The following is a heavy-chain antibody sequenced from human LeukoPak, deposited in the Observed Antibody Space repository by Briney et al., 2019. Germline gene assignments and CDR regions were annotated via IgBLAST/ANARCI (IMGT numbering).Heavy chain of an antibody. J-gene: IGHJ4*02. V-gene: IGHV3-64D*09. Sequence: GGSLRLSCSVSGFTFSSYAMHWVRQAPGRGLEYVSAISSNGGSTYYPDSLKGRFTISRDNSKSTLYLQMSSLRAEDTALYYCAKEGTSSTWTFDYWGQGTQVTVSS. CDR1: GFTFSSYA. D-gene: IGHD6-13*01. CDR3: AKEGTSSTWTFDY. CDR2: ISSNGGST.